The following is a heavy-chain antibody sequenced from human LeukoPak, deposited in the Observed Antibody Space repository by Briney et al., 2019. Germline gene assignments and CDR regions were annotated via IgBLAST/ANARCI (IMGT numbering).Heavy chain of an antibody. Sequence: GGSLRLSCAASGFTFDDYGMSWVRQAPGKGLEWVSGINWNGGSTGYADSVKGRFTISRDNAKNSLYLQMNSLRAEDTALYYCARNSDYVIPRWFACYYYYYMDVWGKGTTVTVSS. J-gene: IGHJ6*03. CDR2: INWNGGST. V-gene: IGHV3-20*04. CDR1: GFTFDDYG. CDR3: ARNSDYVIPRWFACYYYYYMDV. D-gene: IGHD4-17*01.